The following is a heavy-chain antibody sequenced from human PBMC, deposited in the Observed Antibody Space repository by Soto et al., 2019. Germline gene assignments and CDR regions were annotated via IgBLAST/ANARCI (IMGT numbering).Heavy chain of an antibody. Sequence: GASVKVSWKASGYTFTGYYMHWVRQAPGQGLEWMGWINPNSGGANYAEKFQCRVTMTRVTSISTAHMELSRQRSDDTAVYHCARARGYGDLGYWGQGSLVTVSS. J-gene: IGHJ4*02. CDR1: GYTFTGYY. CDR2: INPNSGGA. D-gene: IGHD4-17*01. V-gene: IGHV1-2*02. CDR3: ARARGYGDLGY.